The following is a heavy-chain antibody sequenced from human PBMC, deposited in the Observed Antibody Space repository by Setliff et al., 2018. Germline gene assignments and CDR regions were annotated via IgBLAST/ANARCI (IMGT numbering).Heavy chain of an antibody. CDR2: ISPSGST. J-gene: IGHJ4*02. D-gene: IGHD3-22*01. CDR3: ARGSYYDSSGYSPDFLDY. V-gene: IGHV4-61*09. CDR1: GTSITSGGFY. Sequence: SETLSLTCSVSGTSITSGGFYRTWIRQPAGKGLEWIGHISPSGSTTYNPSVKSRVTISLDTSKNHFSLKLDSVTAADTALYYCARGSYYDSSGYSPDFLDYWGQGTLVTVSS.